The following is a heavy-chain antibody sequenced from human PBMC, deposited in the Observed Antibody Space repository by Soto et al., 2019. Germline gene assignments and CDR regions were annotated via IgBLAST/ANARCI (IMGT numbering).Heavy chain of an antibody. CDR1: GFTFSSYA. D-gene: IGHD2-15*01. Sequence: PGGSLRLSCAASGFTFSSYAMHWVRQAPGKGLEWVAVISYDGSNKYYADSVKGRFTISRDNSKNTLYLQMNSLRAEDTAVYYCARDSVALYAFDICGQGTMVTVS. J-gene: IGHJ3*02. V-gene: IGHV3-30-3*01. CDR2: ISYDGSNK. CDR3: ARDSVALYAFDI.